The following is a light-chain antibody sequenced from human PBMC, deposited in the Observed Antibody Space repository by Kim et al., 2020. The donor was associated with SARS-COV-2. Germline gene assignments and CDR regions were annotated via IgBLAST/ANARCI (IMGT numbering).Light chain of an antibody. Sequence: SSELTQDPAVSVALGQTVRITCQGDSLRSYYASWYQQKPGQAPVLVIYGKNNRPSGIPDRFSGSSSGYTASLTITGAQAEDEADYYCNSRDSSGNPVFGGGTKLTVL. V-gene: IGLV3-19*01. J-gene: IGLJ2*01. CDR2: GKN. CDR1: SLRSYY. CDR3: NSRDSSGNPV.